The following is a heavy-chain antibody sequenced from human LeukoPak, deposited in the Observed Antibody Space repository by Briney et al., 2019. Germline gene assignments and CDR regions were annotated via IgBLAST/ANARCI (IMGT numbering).Heavy chain of an antibody. CDR2: ISNSGST. Sequence: PSETLSLTCTVSGGSNSSYYWSWIPQPAGKGREGIGRISNSGSTNYNPSLKSRVTMSVDTSKNQFSLKLSSVTAADTAVYYCARVVYVVVPAEFYYYYYMDVWGKGTTVTVSS. V-gene: IGHV4-4*07. CDR3: ARVVYVVVPAEFYYYYYMDV. J-gene: IGHJ6*03. CDR1: GGSNSSYY. D-gene: IGHD2-2*01.